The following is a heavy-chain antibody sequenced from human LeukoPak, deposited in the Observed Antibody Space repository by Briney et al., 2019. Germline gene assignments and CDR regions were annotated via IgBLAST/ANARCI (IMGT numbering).Heavy chain of an antibody. J-gene: IGHJ5*02. V-gene: IGHV3-11*04. CDR1: GFTFSDYY. D-gene: IGHD6-19*01. CDR2: ISSSGSTI. CDR3: AREQWGTDNWFDP. Sequence: GGSLRLSCAASGFTFSDYYMSWIRQAPGKGLEWVSYISSSGSTIYYADSVKGRFTTSRDNAKNSLYLQMNSLRAEDTAVYYCAREQWGTDNWFDPWGQGTLVTVSS.